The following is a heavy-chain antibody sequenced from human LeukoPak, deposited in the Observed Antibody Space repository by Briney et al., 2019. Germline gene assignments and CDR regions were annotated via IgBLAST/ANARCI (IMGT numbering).Heavy chain of an antibody. Sequence: SETLSLTCAVSGGSISSGSYSWSWIRQPPGKGLEWIGYIYPRGSTYYNPSLKSRVILSLDKSANQFSLNLSSVTAADTAVYYCARANNVLLWFGELWGQGTLVTVSS. CDR3: ARANNVLLWFGEL. J-gene: IGHJ4*02. CDR2: IYPRGST. D-gene: IGHD3-10*01. V-gene: IGHV4-30-2*01. CDR1: GGSISSGSYS.